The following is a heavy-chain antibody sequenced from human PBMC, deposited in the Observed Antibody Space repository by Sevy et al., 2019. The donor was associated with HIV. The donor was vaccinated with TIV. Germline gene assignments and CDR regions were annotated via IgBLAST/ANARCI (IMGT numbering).Heavy chain of an antibody. V-gene: IGHV3-73*01. J-gene: IGHJ4*02. D-gene: IGHD6-13*01. CDR3: TRGGARDSSSWYDYFDY. Sequence: GGSLRLSCAASGFTFSGSAMQWVRQASGKGLEWVGRIRSKGNSYATAYAASVKGKFTNSRDDSKNTVYLQMNSLITEDTAVYYCTRGGARDSSSWYDYFDYWGQGTLVTVSS. CDR1: GFTFSGSA. CDR2: IRSKGNSYAT.